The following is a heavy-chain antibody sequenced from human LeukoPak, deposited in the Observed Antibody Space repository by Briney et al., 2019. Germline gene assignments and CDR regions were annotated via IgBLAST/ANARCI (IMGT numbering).Heavy chain of an antibody. D-gene: IGHD6-13*01. CDR3: ARAQAAAGNSLDY. V-gene: IGHV4-31*03. J-gene: IGHJ4*02. CDR1: GGSISSGGYY. Sequence: SSQTLSLTCTVSGGSISSGGYYWSWIRQHPGKGLEWIGYIYYSGSTYYNPSLKSRVTISVDTSKNQFSLKLSSVTAADTAVYHCARAQAAAGNSLDYWGQGTLVTVSS. CDR2: IYYSGST.